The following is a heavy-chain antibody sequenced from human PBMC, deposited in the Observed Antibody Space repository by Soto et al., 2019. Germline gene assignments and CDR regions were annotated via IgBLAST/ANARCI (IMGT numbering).Heavy chain of an antibody. CDR2: IYSDFGT. J-gene: IGHJ3*02. Sequence: PGGSLRLSCAASGFTVSRMSWIRQAPGKGLDWVSVIYSDFGTSYTDSVKGRFSISRDNSKNTLYLQMNSLRVEDTAVYYCARDQLYYYDIFGRPLNGFDIWGQGTMVTVSS. D-gene: IGHD3-22*01. V-gene: IGHV3-66*01. CDR3: ARDQLYYYDIFGRPLNGFDI. CDR1: GFTVSR.